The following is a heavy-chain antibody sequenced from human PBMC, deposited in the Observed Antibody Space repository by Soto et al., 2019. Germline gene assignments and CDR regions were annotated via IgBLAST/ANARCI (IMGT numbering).Heavy chain of an antibody. Sequence: QLQLQESGPGLVKPSETLSLTCTVSGGSISSSSYYWGWIRQPPGKGLEWIGSIYYSGSTYYNPSLKSRVTISVDTSKNQFSLKLSSVTAADTAVYYCARSYGDYLGFRVVSVDYWGQGTLVTVSS. D-gene: IGHD4-17*01. CDR2: IYYSGST. J-gene: IGHJ4*02. V-gene: IGHV4-39*01. CDR1: GGSISSSSYY. CDR3: ARSYGDYLGFRVVSVDY.